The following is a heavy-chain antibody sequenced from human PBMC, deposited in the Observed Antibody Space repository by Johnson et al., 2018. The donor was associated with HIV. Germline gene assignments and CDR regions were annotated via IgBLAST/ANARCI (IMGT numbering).Heavy chain of an antibody. CDR1: GFTFSSYA. Sequence: EQLVESGGGLVQPGGSLRLSCAASGFTFSSYAMSWVRQAPGKGLEWVSIIYTGGSTYYADSVNGRFTISRDNSKNTLYLQMNSLRAEDTAVYYCARPSSGWYFDAFDIWGQGTMVTVSS. V-gene: IGHV3-23*03. J-gene: IGHJ3*02. CDR3: ARPSSGWYFDAFDI. D-gene: IGHD6-19*01. CDR2: IIYTGGST.